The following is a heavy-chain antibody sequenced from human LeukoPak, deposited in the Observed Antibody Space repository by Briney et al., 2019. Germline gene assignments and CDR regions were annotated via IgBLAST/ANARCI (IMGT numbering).Heavy chain of an antibody. V-gene: IGHV3-21*04. D-gene: IGHD3-10*01. CDR3: ASYGEWIDAFDI. CDR1: GFTFSSYS. J-gene: IGHJ3*02. CDR2: ISSSSSYI. Sequence: GGSLRLSCAASGFTFSSYSMNWVRQAPGKGLEWVSSISSSSSYIYYADSVKGRFTISRDNAKNSLYLQMNSLRAEDTAVYYCASYGEWIDAFDIWGQGTMVTVSS.